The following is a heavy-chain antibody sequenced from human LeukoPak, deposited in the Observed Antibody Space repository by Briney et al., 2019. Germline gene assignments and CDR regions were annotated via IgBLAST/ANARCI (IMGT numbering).Heavy chain of an antibody. D-gene: IGHD4-17*01. J-gene: IGHJ4*02. Sequence: PGGTLRLSCAASGFTFSTYGMNWVRQTPGKGLEWVSAISGSANRIYHADSVKGRFTISRDNSKNTLYLQMNSLRAEDTAVYYCAKEIWPTVTTPGWTYFDYWGQGALVTVSS. CDR2: ISGSANRI. CDR1: GFTFSTYG. CDR3: AKEIWPTVTTPGWTYFDY. V-gene: IGHV3-23*01.